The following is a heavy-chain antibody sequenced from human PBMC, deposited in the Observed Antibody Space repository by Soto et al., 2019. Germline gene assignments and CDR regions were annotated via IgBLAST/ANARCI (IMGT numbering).Heavy chain of an antibody. CDR2: IYHSGST. Sequence: QVQLQESGPGLVKPSGTLSLTCAVSGGSISSSNWWSWVRQPPGKGLEWIGEIYHSGSTNYNPSLKSRGTTSVDKSKNQFSLKLSSVTAADTAVYYCAGDYMVRGVMRWFDPWGQGTLVTVSS. J-gene: IGHJ5*02. D-gene: IGHD3-10*01. CDR1: GGSISSSNW. CDR3: AGDYMVRGVMRWFDP. V-gene: IGHV4-4*02.